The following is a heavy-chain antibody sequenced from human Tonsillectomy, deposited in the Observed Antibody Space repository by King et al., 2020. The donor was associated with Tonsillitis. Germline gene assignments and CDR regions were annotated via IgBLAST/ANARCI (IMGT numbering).Heavy chain of an antibody. CDR3: AGQLELATIIDY. Sequence: QLQESGPGLVKPSQTMSLTCTVSVGSISSGSYYWNWIRRPAGKELEWIGRFHISGTTTYTPSLTSRLTITMETSKNQFSLTLTSVTAADTAVHYFAGQLELATIIDYWGQGTLVTVSS. V-gene: IGHV4-61*02. J-gene: IGHJ4*02. CDR1: VGSISSGSYY. D-gene: IGHD5-24*01. CDR2: FHISGTT.